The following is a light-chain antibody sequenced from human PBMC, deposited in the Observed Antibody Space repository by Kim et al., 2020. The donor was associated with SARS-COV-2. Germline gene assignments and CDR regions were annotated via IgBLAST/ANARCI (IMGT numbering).Light chain of an antibody. CDR3: QQYYRTPCT. CDR2: WAS. Sequence: DIVMTQSPDSLAVSLGERATINCKSSQSVLYSSNNKNYLAWYQQKPGQPPKLLIYWASTRESGVPDRFSGSGSGTDFTLTISSLQAEDVAVYYCQQYYRTPCTFGQGTKGDIK. V-gene: IGKV4-1*01. J-gene: IGKJ1*01. CDR1: QSVLYSSNNKNY.